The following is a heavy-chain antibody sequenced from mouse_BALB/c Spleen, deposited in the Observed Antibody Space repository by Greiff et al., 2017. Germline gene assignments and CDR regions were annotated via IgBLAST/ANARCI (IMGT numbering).Heavy chain of an antibody. CDR1: GYSITSDYA. V-gene: IGHV3-2*02. D-gene: IGHD2-3*01. CDR3: AREDGYYRAMDD. CDR2: ISYSGST. J-gene: IGHJ4*01. Sequence: VQLKESGPGLVKPSQSLSLTCTVTGYSITSDYAWNWIRQFPGNKLEWMGYISYSGSTSYHPSLKRRISITRDTSKNQFFLQLNSVTTEDTATYYCAREDGYYRAMDDWGQGTSGTVSS.